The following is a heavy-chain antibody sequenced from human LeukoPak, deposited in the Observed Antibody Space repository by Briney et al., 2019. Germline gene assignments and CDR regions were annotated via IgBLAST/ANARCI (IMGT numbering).Heavy chain of an antibody. CDR2: LYIGGNT. CDR3: MTAAGYNFGQY. V-gene: IGHV3-53*01. CDR1: GFTVSSNY. Sequence: PGGSLRLSCAASGFTVSSNYMNWVRRAPGKGLEWVSALYIGGNTYYADSVRGRFTISRDNSKNTLYLQMNSLRAEDTAIYYCMTAAGYNFGQYWGQGTLVTVSS. J-gene: IGHJ4*02. D-gene: IGHD5-18*01.